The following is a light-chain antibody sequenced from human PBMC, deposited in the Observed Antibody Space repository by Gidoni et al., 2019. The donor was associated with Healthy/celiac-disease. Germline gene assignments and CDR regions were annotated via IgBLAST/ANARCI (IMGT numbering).Light chain of an antibody. V-gene: IGKV3-11*01. CDR2: DAS. J-gene: IGKJ4*01. Sequence: EIVLTQSPATLSLSPGERATLSCRASQSVSSYLAWYQQKPGQAPRLLIYDASNRATGIPARFSGSGSGTDFTLTISSLEPEDCAVYYCQQRSNWPPGGLTFGGXTKVEIK. CDR1: QSVSSY. CDR3: QQRSNWPPGGLT.